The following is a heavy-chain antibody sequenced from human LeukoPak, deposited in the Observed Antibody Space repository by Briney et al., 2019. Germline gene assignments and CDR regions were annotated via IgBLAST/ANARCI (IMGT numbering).Heavy chain of an antibody. D-gene: IGHD1-14*01. Sequence: GGSLRLSCAGYGFTFGGYGMHWFRQTPGKGLEWVAVIAYDGSRAFYADSVKGQFTISRDNSKNTMSVQMDDLRAEDTAVYYCTRYNNDHFDYWGQGTLVTVSS. CDR2: IAYDGSRA. CDR3: TRYNNDHFDY. J-gene: IGHJ4*02. CDR1: GFTFGGYG. V-gene: IGHV3-33*01.